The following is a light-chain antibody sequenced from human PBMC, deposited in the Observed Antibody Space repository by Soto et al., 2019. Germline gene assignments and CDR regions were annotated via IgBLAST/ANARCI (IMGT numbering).Light chain of an antibody. Sequence: DIQMTQSPSTLSASIGDRVTITCRASQSISSWLAWYQQKPGKAPKLLIYWASSLESGVPSRFSGSGSGTEFTLTISSLQPDDFATYYCQQYNSYSPLTFGGGTKVEIK. J-gene: IGKJ4*01. V-gene: IGKV1-5*03. CDR1: QSISSW. CDR3: QQYNSYSPLT. CDR2: WAS.